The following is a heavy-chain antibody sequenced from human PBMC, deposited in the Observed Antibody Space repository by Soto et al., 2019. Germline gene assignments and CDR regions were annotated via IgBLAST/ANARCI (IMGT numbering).Heavy chain of an antibody. V-gene: IGHV4-34*01. CDR2: INHSGST. Sequence: SETLSLTCAVYGGSFSGYYWSWIRQPPGKGLEWIGEINHSGSTNYNPSLKSRVTISVDTSKNQFSLKLSSVTAADTAVYYCARDRPQYSSSSHYYGMDVWGQGTTVTVSS. CDR1: GGSFSGYY. J-gene: IGHJ6*02. CDR3: ARDRPQYSSSSHYYGMDV. D-gene: IGHD6-6*01.